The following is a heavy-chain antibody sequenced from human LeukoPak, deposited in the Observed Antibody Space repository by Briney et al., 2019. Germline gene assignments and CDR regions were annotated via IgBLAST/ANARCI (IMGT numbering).Heavy chain of an antibody. D-gene: IGHD3-10*01. V-gene: IGHV3-23*01. Sequence: PGGSLRLACAASGFTFSSCAISWVRQAPGKGLEWVSAISGSGGSTYYADSVKGRFTISRDNSKNTLYLQMNSLRAEDTAVYYCAKDPLVRGVIPTPVDWFDPWGQGTLVTVSS. CDR1: GFTFSSCA. J-gene: IGHJ5*02. CDR3: AKDPLVRGVIPTPVDWFDP. CDR2: ISGSGGST.